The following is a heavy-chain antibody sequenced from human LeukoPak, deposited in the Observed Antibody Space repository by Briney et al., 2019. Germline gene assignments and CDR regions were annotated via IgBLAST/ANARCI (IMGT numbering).Heavy chain of an antibody. CDR1: SGSFNNYY. J-gene: IGHJ6*03. D-gene: IGHD1-1*01. Sequence: PSETLSLTYAVYSGSFNNYYWNWIRQPPGKGLEWIGQINHSGSASYNAALKSRITISVDTSKNQFSLKVNAVTAADTAVYFCARRKETETTFHYFDYYMDVWGKGTTVTVSS. V-gene: IGHV4-34*01. CDR2: INHSGSA. CDR3: ARRKETETTFHYFDYYMDV.